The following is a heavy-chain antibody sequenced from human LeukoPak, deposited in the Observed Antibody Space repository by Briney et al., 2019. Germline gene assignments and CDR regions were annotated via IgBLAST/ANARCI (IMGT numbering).Heavy chain of an antibody. V-gene: IGHV3-7*01. CDR2: IRQDGSEK. J-gene: IGHJ4*02. D-gene: IGHD2-2*01. CDR3: ARENRSTSCCFDY. CDR1: GFTFSSYW. Sequence: GGSLRLSCAASGFTFSSYWMSWVRQAPEKGLEWVANIRQDGSEKYYVDSVKGQFTISRDNAKNSLYLQMTSLRAEDTAVYYCARENRSTSCCFDYWGQGTLVTVSS.